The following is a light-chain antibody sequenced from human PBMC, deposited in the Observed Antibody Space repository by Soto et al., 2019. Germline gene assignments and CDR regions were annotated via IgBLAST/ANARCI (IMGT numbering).Light chain of an antibody. J-gene: IGLJ1*01. CDR3: QVWDDNSDHHV. Sequence: SYALTQTSSVSVAAGQTARSSCGGNNIGGKSVHWYQQKPGQAPVVVVYDDSDRPSGIPERFSGSNSGNTATLTISRVEAGDEADYHCQVWDDNSDHHVFGTGTKVTV. V-gene: IGLV3-21*02. CDR2: DDS. CDR1: NIGGKS.